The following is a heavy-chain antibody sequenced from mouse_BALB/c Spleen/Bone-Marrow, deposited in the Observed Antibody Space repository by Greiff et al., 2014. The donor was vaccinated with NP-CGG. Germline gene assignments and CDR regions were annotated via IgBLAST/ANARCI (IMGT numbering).Heavy chain of an antibody. CDR2: IDPYNGGN. D-gene: IGHD2-4*01. CDR1: GYSFTDYN. CDR3: ARGDDYLYDAMDY. Sequence: EVKLVESGPELVKPGASVKVSCKASGYSFTDYNMYWVKQSHGKSLEWIGYIDPYNGGNTYNQKFKGKATLTVDKSSSTAFMHLNSLTSEDAAVYYCARGDDYLYDAMDYWGQGTSVTVSA. V-gene: IGHV1S135*01. J-gene: IGHJ4*01.